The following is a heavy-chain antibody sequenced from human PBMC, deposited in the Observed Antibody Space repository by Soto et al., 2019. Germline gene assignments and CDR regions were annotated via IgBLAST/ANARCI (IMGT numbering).Heavy chain of an antibody. D-gene: IGHD5-18*01. CDR1: GFTFSSYG. Sequence: GGSLRLSCAASGFTFSSYGMHWVRQAPGKGLEWVAVIWYDGSNKYYADSVKGRFTISRDNSKNTLYLQMNSLRAEDTAVYYCAGGYSYGLKRGYYYGMDVWGQGTTVTVSS. CDR3: AGGYSYGLKRGYYYGMDV. V-gene: IGHV3-33*01. CDR2: IWYDGSNK. J-gene: IGHJ6*02.